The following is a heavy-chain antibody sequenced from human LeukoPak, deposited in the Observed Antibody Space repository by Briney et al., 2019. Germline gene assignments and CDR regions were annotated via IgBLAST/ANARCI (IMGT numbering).Heavy chain of an antibody. V-gene: IGHV3-30*18. J-gene: IGHJ4*02. CDR1: GFTFSSYG. D-gene: IGHD4-17*01. Sequence: GGSLRLSCAASGFTFSSYGMHWARQAPGKGLEWVAVIPYDGSNKYYADSVKGRFTISRDNSKNTLYLQMNSLRAEDTAVYYCAKLTDNGAFDYWGQGTLVTVSS. CDR2: IPYDGSNK. CDR3: AKLTDNGAFDY.